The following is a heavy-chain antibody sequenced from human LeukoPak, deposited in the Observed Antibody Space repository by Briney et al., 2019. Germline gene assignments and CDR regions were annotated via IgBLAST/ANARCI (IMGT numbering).Heavy chain of an antibody. D-gene: IGHD6-13*01. CDR1: GFTFSSYS. Sequence: PGGSLRLSCAASGFTFSSYSMNWVRQAPGKGLEWVSSISSSSSYIYYADSVKGRFTISRDNAENSLYLQMNSLRAEDTAVYYCARGTLKAAATDFDYWGQGTLVTVSS. CDR3: ARGTLKAAATDFDY. CDR2: ISSSSSYI. V-gene: IGHV3-21*01. J-gene: IGHJ4*02.